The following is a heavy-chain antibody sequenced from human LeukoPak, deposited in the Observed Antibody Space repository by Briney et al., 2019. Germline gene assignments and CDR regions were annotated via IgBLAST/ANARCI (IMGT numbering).Heavy chain of an antibody. D-gene: IGHD3-22*01. J-gene: IGHJ4*02. V-gene: IGHV4-39*01. CDR2: IYYSGST. CDR3: ARGLSYDSSGYYYDY. CDR1: GGPISSSSYS. Sequence: SETLSLTCTVSGGPISSSSYSWGWIRQPPGKGLEWIGSIYYSGSTYYNPSLKSRVTISVDTSKNQFSLKLSSVTAADTAVYYCARGLSYDSSGYYYDYWGQGTLVTVSS.